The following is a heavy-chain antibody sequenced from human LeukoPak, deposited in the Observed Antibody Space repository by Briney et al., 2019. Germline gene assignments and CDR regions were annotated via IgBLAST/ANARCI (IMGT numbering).Heavy chain of an antibody. CDR1: GFTFSSYA. D-gene: IGHD2-15*01. Sequence: PGGSLRLSCAASGFTFSSYAMHWVRQAPGKGLEWVAVISYDGSNKYYADSVKGRFTISRDNSKNTLYLQMNSLRAEDTAVYYCARDLGYNGRFGGGYWGQGTLVTVSS. CDR2: ISYDGSNK. CDR3: ARDLGYNGRFGGGY. V-gene: IGHV3-30*04. J-gene: IGHJ4*02.